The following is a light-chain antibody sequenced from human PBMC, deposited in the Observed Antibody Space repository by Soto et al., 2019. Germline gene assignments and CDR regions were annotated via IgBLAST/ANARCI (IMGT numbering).Light chain of an antibody. CDR2: EVS. Sequence: QSVLTQPASVSGSPGQSITISCTGTSSVVGSYNLVSWYQQHPGKAPKLMIYEVSKRPSGVSNPFSGSKSGNTASLTISGLQAEDEADYYCCSYAGSTTEVFGTGTKVTVL. J-gene: IGLJ1*01. CDR3: CSYAGSTTEV. V-gene: IGLV2-23*02. CDR1: SSVVGSYNL.